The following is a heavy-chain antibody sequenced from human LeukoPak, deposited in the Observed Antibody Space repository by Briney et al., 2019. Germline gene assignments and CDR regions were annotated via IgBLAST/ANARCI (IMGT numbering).Heavy chain of an antibody. V-gene: IGHV3-74*01. D-gene: IGHD6-13*01. CDR3: LAAAGTIG. J-gene: IGHJ4*02. Sequence: GGSLRLSCAASGFTFSSYWMHWVRQAPGKGLVWVSRVNNDGSTTNYADSVKGRFAISRDNTKNTLYLQMNSLRAEDTAVYFCLAAAGTIGWGQGTLVTVSS. CDR2: VNNDGSTT. CDR1: GFTFSSYW.